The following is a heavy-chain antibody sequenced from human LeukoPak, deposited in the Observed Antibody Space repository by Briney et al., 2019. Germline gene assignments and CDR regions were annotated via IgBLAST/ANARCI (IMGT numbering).Heavy chain of an antibody. V-gene: IGHV4-34*01. CDR3: AIRRGITGTGNI. CDR1: GGSFSGYY. Sequence: SETLSLTCAVYGGSFSGYYWSWIRQPPGKGLEWIGEINHSGSTNYNPSLKSRVTISVDTSKTQFSLKPSSVTAADTAVYYCAIRRGITGTGNIWGQGTMVTVSS. D-gene: IGHD1-20*01. CDR2: INHSGST. J-gene: IGHJ3*02.